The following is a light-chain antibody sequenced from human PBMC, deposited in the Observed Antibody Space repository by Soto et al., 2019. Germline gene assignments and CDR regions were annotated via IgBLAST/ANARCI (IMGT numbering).Light chain of an antibody. J-gene: IGKJ1*01. Sequence: EMAMTQSVASLAVCQGERDSLXCRASQSVSSHFDWYQHTAGEARRHLIYRASTRNTGITERFSGGGSGAEYIITISSLQSEDFALYHCQQYHNLWTFGQGTKVDIK. V-gene: IGKV3-15*01. CDR3: QQYHNLWT. CDR2: RAS. CDR1: QSVSSH.